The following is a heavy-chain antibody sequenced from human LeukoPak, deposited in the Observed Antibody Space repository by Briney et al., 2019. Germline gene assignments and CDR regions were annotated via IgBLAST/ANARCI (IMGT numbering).Heavy chain of an antibody. Sequence: PGGSLRVSCAASGFTFSSYSMNWVRQAPGKGLEWVSSISSSSSYIYYADSVKGRFTISRDNAKNSLYLKMNSLRAEDTAVYYCARGYGSGSYYHYWGQGTLVTVSS. CDR2: ISSSSSYI. D-gene: IGHD3-10*01. CDR3: ARGYGSGSYYHY. J-gene: IGHJ4*02. V-gene: IGHV3-21*01. CDR1: GFTFSSYS.